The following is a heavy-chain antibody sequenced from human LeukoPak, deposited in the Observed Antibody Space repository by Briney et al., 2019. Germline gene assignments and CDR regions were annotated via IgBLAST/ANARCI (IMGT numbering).Heavy chain of an antibody. J-gene: IGHJ3*02. V-gene: IGHV3-30*02. CDR3: ARVPREIMSI. CDR2: IRYDGSNK. Sequence: GRSLRLSCEASGLTFSNYGMHWARRAPGKGLEWVASIRYDGSNKYYADSVKGRFTISRDNSKHTLYLQMNSLRAEDTAVYYGARVPREIMSIWGQGTMVSVSS. D-gene: IGHD1-26*01. CDR1: GLTFSNYG.